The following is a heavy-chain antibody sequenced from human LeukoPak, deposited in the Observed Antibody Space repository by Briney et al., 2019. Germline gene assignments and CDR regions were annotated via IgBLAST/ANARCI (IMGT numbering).Heavy chain of an antibody. V-gene: IGHV3-30*18. D-gene: IGHD6-19*01. J-gene: IGHJ4*02. CDR1: GFTFSTFG. CDR2: TSYDGSNK. CDR3: AKEIAVAGTSFDY. Sequence: GGSLRLSCAASGFTFSTFGMHWVRQAPGKGLEWVALTSYDGSNKYYADSVKGRFTISRDNSRNTLYLQMNSLRPDDTAVYYCAKEIAVAGTSFDYWGQGTLVIVSS.